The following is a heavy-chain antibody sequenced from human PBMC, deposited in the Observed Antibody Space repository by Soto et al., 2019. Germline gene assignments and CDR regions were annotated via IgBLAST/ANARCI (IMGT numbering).Heavy chain of an antibody. CDR1: GGTFSSYA. CDR2: IIPSYDRT. CDR3: ARDPSNDYGGDTFDY. D-gene: IGHD4-17*01. J-gene: IGHJ4*02. Sequence: ASVKVSCKASGGTFSSYAIHWVRQAPGQGLEWLGKIIPSYDRTNYAQKFQGRVTVTADTYTTTACMELSSLRSDDTAVYYCARDPSNDYGGDTFDYWGQGTLVTVSS. V-gene: IGHV1-69*04.